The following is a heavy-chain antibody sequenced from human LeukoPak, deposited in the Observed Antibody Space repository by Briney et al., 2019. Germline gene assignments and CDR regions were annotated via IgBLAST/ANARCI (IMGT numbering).Heavy chain of an antibody. CDR2: ISGSGGTT. D-gene: IGHD6-6*01. CDR3: AKKGSAGIAARGSDY. Sequence: GGSLRLSCAASGFTFSSYGMSWVRQAPGKGLEWVSTISGSGGTTYYADSVQGRFTISRDNSKNTLYLQMNTLRVEDTAVYYCAKKGSAGIAARGSDYWGQGTLVTVSS. CDR1: GFTFSSYG. J-gene: IGHJ4*02. V-gene: IGHV3-23*01.